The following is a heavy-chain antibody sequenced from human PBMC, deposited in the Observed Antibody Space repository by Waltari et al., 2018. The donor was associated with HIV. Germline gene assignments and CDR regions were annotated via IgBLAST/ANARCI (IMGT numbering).Heavy chain of an antibody. V-gene: IGHV4-39*01. CDR3: AIHMLYFNSRPNRYFDY. CDR1: GGSITSSSSY. Sequence: HLRESGPGLVKPSETLSLTCTVSGGSITSSSSYWGWVRQTPGRGLQWIASIYYSGSTYVNPSLRSRVSISIDTSKNQVSLRLSSVTAADTAVYYCAIHMLYFNSRPNRYFDYWGQGSLVAVSS. D-gene: IGHD2-8*01. J-gene: IGHJ4*02. CDR2: IYYSGST.